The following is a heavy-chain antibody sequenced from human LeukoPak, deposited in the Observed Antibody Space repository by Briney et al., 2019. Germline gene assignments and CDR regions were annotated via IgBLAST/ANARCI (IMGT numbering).Heavy chain of an antibody. D-gene: IGHD2-15*01. CDR2: IIPIFGTA. CDR3: ARPRTPLRAEDAFDI. J-gene: IGHJ3*02. Sequence: ASVKVSCKASGGTFSSYAISWVRQAPGQGPEWMGGIIPIFGTANYAQKFQGRVTITTDESTSTAYMELSSLRSEDTAVYYCARPRTPLRAEDAFDIWGQGTMVTVSS. V-gene: IGHV1-69*05. CDR1: GGTFSSYA.